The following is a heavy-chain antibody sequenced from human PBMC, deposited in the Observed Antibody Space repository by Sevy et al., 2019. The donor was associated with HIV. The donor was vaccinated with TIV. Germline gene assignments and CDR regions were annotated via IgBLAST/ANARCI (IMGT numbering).Heavy chain of an antibody. Sequence: SETLSLNCAVSGYSITSGYYWGWIRQPPGKGLEWIGSIYQSGSTHYNPSLKTRVTMSVDTSKNQFSLKLSSVTAEDTAVYYCARHSHGSGYYYVPFDYWGQGTLVTVSS. CDR2: IYQSGST. CDR1: GYSITSGYY. D-gene: IGHD3-10*01. J-gene: IGHJ4*02. CDR3: ARHSHGSGYYYVPFDY. V-gene: IGHV4-38-2*01.